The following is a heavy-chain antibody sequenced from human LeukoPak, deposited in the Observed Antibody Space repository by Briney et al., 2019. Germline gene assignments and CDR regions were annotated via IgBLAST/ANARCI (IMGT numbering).Heavy chain of an antibody. CDR3: ARGQVAYCGGDCPLNGMDV. J-gene: IGHJ6*02. CDR2: ISGSGGST. Sequence: PGGSLRLSCAASGFTFSSYAMSWVRQAPGKGLEWVSAISGSGGSTYYADSVKGRFTISRDNAKNSLYLQMNSLRAEDTAVYYCARGQVAYCGGDCPLNGMDVWGQGTTVTVSS. D-gene: IGHD2-21*02. CDR1: GFTFSSYA. V-gene: IGHV3-23*01.